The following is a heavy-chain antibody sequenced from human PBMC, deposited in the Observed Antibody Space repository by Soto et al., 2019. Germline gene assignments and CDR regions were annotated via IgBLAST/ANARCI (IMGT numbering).Heavy chain of an antibody. D-gene: IGHD3-3*01. V-gene: IGHV1-8*01. CDR3: ARFVGWIGHYYYYYMDV. Sequence: ASVKVSCKASGYTFTSYDINWVRQATGQGLEWMGWMNPNSGNTGYAQKLQGRVTMTRNTSISTAYMGLSSLRSEDTAVYYCARFVGWIGHYYYYYMDVWGKGTTVTVSS. CDR1: GYTFTSYD. J-gene: IGHJ6*03. CDR2: MNPNSGNT.